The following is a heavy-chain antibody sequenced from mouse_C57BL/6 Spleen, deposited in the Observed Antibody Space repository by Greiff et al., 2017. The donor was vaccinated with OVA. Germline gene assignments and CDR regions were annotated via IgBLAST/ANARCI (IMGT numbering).Heavy chain of an antibody. CDR3: ARELGLGAWFAY. D-gene: IGHD2-2*01. Sequence: VQGVESGTELVKPGASVKLSCKASGYTFTSYWMHWVKQRPGQGLEWIGNINPSNGGTNYNEKFKSKATLTVDKSSSTAYMQLSSLTSEDSAVYYCARELGLGAWFAYWGQGTLVTVSA. V-gene: IGHV1-53*01. CDR1: GYTFTSYW. J-gene: IGHJ3*01. CDR2: INPSNGGT.